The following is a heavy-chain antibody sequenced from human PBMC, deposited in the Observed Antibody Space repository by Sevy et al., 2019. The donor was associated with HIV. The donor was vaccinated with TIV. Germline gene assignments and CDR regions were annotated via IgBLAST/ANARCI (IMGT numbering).Heavy chain of an antibody. CDR1: GFTFSSYG. V-gene: IGHV3-23*01. CDR2: ISNSGDRT. Sequence: GGSLRLSCAASGFTFSSYGMVWVRQAPGKGLEWVSGISNSGDRTSDADTVKGRFTIARYNYKNTLYLQMNSLRAEDTGVYYCVKEFYSREGFFDYWGQGTLVTVSS. D-gene: IGHD6-13*01. CDR3: VKEFYSREGFFDY. J-gene: IGHJ4*02.